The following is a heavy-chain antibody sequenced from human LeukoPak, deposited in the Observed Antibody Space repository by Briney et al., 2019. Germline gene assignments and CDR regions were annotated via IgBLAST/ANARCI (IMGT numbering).Heavy chain of an antibody. V-gene: IGHV3-23*01. Sequence: GGSLRLSCAASGFTFSSYAMSWVRQAPGKGLEWVSAISGSGGSTYYADSVKGRFTISRDNSKNTLYLQTNSLRAEDTAVYYCAKDMGGSYNGYYFDYWGQGTLVTVSS. J-gene: IGHJ4*02. CDR2: ISGSGGST. D-gene: IGHD1-26*01. CDR1: GFTFSSYA. CDR3: AKDMGGSYNGYYFDY.